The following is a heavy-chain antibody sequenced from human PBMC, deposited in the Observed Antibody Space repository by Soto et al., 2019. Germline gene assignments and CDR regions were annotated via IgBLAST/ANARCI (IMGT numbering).Heavy chain of an antibody. J-gene: IGHJ5*02. CDR1: GFTFNSYA. CDR3: AKGVGASTWNNWFDP. D-gene: IGHD1-26*01. Sequence: GGSLRLSCAASGFTFNSYAMSWVRQAPGKGLEWVSAISGSGGSAFSADSVKGRFTISRDNSKKTLYLQMNSLRAEDTAVYYCAKGVGASTWNNWFDPWGQGTLVTVSS. CDR2: ISGSGGSA. V-gene: IGHV3-23*01.